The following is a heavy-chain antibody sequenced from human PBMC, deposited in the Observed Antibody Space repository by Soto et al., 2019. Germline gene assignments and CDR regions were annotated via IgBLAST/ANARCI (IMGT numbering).Heavy chain of an antibody. CDR2: ISSSGSTI. D-gene: IGHD3-16*02. CDR1: GFAFSDYY. J-gene: IGHJ3*02. CDR3: ARDRDLITFGGVIVRFDVFDI. V-gene: IGHV3-11*01. Sequence: GGSLRLSCAVSGFAFSDYYMSWIRQAPGKRLEWVSYISSSGSTIYYADYVKGRFTVSRDNAKNSLYLQMNSLRAEDTAVYYCARDRDLITFGGVIVRFDVFDIWGQGTMVTVSS.